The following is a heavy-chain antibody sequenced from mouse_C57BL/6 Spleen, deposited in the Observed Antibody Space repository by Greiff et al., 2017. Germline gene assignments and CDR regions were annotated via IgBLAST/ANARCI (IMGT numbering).Heavy chain of an antibody. Sequence: EVKVVESGGDLVKPGGSLKLSCAASGFTFSSYGMSWVRQTPDKRLEWVASISSGGSYTYYPDSVKGRFTITRDNAKNTLYLQMSRLKSEDTAMYCGARHDGNYAWFAYWGQGTLVTVSA. V-gene: IGHV5-6*01. CDR1: GFTFSSYG. J-gene: IGHJ3*01. CDR3: ARHDGNYAWFAY. CDR2: ISSGGSYT. D-gene: IGHD2-1*01.